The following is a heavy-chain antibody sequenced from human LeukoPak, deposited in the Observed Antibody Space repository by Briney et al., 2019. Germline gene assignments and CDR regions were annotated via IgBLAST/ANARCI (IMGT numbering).Heavy chain of an antibody. Sequence: ASVKVSCKASGYTFTSYYMHWVRQSPGQGLEWMGIINPSGCSTSYAQKFQGRVAMTRDTSTSTVYMELSSLRSEDTGVYYCASRGYSGYAVFDYWGQGTLVSVSS. CDR2: INPSGCST. V-gene: IGHV1-46*01. CDR1: GYTFTSYY. D-gene: IGHD5-12*01. CDR3: ASRGYSGYAVFDY. J-gene: IGHJ4*02.